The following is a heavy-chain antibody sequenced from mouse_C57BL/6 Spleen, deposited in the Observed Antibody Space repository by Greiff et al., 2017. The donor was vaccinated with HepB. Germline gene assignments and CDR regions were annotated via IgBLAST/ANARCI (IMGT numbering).Heavy chain of an antibody. J-gene: IGHJ2*01. CDR2: ISYDGSN. Sequence: EVHLVESGPGLVKPSQSLSLTCSVTGYSITSGYYWNWIRQFPGNKLEWMGYISYDGSNNYNPSLKNRISITRDTSKNQFFLKLNSVTTEDTATYYCARELDYWGQGTTLTVSS. V-gene: IGHV3-6*01. CDR3: ARELDY. CDR1: GYSITSGYY.